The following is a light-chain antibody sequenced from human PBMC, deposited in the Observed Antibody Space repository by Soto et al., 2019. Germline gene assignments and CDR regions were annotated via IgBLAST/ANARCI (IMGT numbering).Light chain of an antibody. CDR2: GAS. Sequence: EIVLTQSPGTVSLSPGERATLSCRASQSVSSNYLAWYQQKPGQAPRLLIYGASSRATGIPDRFSGSASGIDFTLTISRLEPEDFAVYYCQQYLRSPRTFGQGTKVDIK. CDR3: QQYLRSPRT. CDR1: QSVSSNY. J-gene: IGKJ1*01. V-gene: IGKV3-20*01.